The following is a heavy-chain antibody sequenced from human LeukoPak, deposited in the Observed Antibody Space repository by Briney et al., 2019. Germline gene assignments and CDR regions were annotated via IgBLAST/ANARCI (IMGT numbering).Heavy chain of an antibody. CDR2: ISGSGETT. CDR1: GFTFSSYG. V-gene: IGHV3-23*01. D-gene: IGHD3-22*01. Sequence: GGSLRLSCAASGFTFSSYGMTWLRQTPAKGPEWVSAISGSGETTYYSDSVKGRFTISRDNSKNTLFLQMNSLRVEDAAMYYCAKTHGYFDQWGQGTLVAVS. CDR3: AKTHGYFDQ. J-gene: IGHJ4*02.